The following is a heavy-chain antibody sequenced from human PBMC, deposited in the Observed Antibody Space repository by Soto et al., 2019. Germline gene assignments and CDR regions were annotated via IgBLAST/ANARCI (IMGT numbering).Heavy chain of an antibody. CDR3: ARDQPYCSGGSCHSFDY. CDR1: GFTFSSYS. Sequence: EVQLVESGGGLVKPGGSLRLSCAGSGFTFSSYSMNWVRQAPGKGLEWVSSISSTSTFIDYADSVKGRFTISRDNAKNSLFLEMSSLRAEDTAVYYCARDQPYCSGGSCHSFDYWGQGTLVTVSS. CDR2: ISSTSTFI. V-gene: IGHV3-21*01. J-gene: IGHJ4*02. D-gene: IGHD2-15*01.